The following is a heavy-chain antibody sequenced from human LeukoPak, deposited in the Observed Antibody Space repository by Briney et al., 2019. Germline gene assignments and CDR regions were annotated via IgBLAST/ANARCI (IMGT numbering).Heavy chain of an antibody. Sequence: GGSLRLSCAASGFTFSSYAMSWVRQAPGEGLQCVSGISNSGGGTYYADSVKGRFTISRDNSKNTLYLQMNSLRAEDTAVNYCVKGRYSANWYYFDDWGQGTLVTVSS. V-gene: IGHV3-23*01. CDR3: VKGRYSANWYYFDD. J-gene: IGHJ4*02. D-gene: IGHD6-13*01. CDR1: GFTFSSYA. CDR2: ISNSGGGT.